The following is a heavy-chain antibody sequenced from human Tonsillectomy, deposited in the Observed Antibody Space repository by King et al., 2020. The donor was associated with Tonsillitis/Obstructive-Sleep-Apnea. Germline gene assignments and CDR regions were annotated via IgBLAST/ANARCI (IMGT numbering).Heavy chain of an antibody. J-gene: IGHJ3*02. Sequence: VQLVESGGEVKKPGASVKVSCKASGYTFSGYYMHWVRQAPGQGLEWMGIINPSGDSTSYAQKFQGRVTMTRDTSTSTVYMELSSLRSEDTAVYYCAREEFRDAFDIWGQGTMVTVSS. V-gene: IGHV1-46*01. CDR3: AREEFRDAFDI. CDR2: INPSGDST. CDR1: GYTFSGYY.